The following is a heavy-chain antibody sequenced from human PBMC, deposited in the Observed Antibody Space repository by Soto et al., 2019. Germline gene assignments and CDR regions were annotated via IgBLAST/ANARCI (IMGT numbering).Heavy chain of an antibody. J-gene: IGHJ4*02. D-gene: IGHD2-15*01. CDR2: IKSKTDGGTT. CDR3: TTLLDIVVVVAENYFDY. CDR1: GFTFSNAW. V-gene: IGHV3-15*07. Sequence: EVQVVEAGGGLVKPGGSLRLSCAASGFTFSNAWMNWVRQAPGKGLEWVGRIKSKTDGGTTDYAAPVKGRFTISRDDSKNTLYLQMNSLKTEDTAVYYCTTLLDIVVVVAENYFDYWGQGTLVTVSS.